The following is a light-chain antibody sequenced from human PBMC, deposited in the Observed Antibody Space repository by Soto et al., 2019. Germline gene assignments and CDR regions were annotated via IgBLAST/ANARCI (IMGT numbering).Light chain of an antibody. CDR1: HGITNY. V-gene: IGKV1-27*01. CDR3: QKYNNAPRT. CDR2: DAS. J-gene: IGKJ1*01. Sequence: QIRHSQSSRTASVRDGVTFNCLASHGITNYLAWYQQKPGTPPKLLIYDASTLQSGVPSRFSGSGSGTDFTLTISSLQPEDVATYYCQKYNNAPRTFGQ.